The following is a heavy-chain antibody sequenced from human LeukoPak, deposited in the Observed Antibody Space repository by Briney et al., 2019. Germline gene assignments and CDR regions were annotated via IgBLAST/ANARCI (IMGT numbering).Heavy chain of an antibody. CDR2: IYPGDSDA. J-gene: IGHJ4*02. CDR1: GYIFTNHW. Sequence: GESLKISCKGSGYIFTNHWIGWVRQMPGKGLGWMGIIYPGDSDARNNPSFQGQVTISADKSISTAYLQWSTLKASDTAMYYCARADSSGYYLYSYYFDYWGQGTLVTVSS. D-gene: IGHD3-22*01. V-gene: IGHV5-51*01. CDR3: ARADSSGYYLYSYYFDY.